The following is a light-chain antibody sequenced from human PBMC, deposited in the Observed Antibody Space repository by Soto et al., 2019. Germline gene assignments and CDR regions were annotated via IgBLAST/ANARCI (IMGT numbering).Light chain of an antibody. CDR1: SSDVGGYNY. CDR3: SSYAGYNNFV. Sequence: VLTQPPSASGSPGQSVTISCTGTSSDVGGYNYVSWYQKHPGKAPILLIYEVYRRPSGVPNRFSGSKSGNRASLTVSGLQAEDEADYYCSSYAGYNNFVFGTGTKVTVL. V-gene: IGLV2-8*01. J-gene: IGLJ1*01. CDR2: EVY.